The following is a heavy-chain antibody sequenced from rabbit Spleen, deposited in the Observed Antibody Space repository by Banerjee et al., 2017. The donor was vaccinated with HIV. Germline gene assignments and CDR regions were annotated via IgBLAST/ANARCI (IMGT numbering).Heavy chain of an antibody. CDR1: GFPFSNKAV. D-gene: IGHD8-1*01. CDR3: ARFGTGSNYYPFNL. V-gene: IGHV1S45*01. Sequence: QEQLVESGGGLVQPEGSLTLTCKASGFPFSNKAVMCWVRQAPGKGLEWIGCIGAGGGSTAFASWAQGRFTISKPSSTTVTLQMTSLTAADTATYSCARFGTGSNYYPFNLWGPGTLVTVS. J-gene: IGHJ4*01. CDR2: IGAGGGST.